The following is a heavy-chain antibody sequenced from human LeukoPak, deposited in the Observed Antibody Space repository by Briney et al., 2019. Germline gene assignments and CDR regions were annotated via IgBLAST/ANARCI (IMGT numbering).Heavy chain of an antibody. J-gene: IGHJ4*02. CDR3: ARGGPARSWVY. V-gene: IGHV3-48*03. CDR1: GFTFSDYE. CDR2: ISTAGSTK. Sequence: GGSLRLSCAASGFTFSDYEMNWVRQAPGKGLEGISYISTAGSTKYYAESVKGRFTISRDNAKDSLYLQMNSLRAEDTAVYFCARGGPARSWVYWGQGTLVTVSS. D-gene: IGHD2-2*01.